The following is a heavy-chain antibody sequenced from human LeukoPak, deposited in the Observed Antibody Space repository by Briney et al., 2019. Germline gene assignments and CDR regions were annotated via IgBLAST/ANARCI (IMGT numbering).Heavy chain of an antibody. V-gene: IGHV1-69*13. D-gene: IGHD2-8*01. CDR2: IIPIFGTA. Sequence: GASVKVSCKASGGTFSSYAISWVRQAPGQGLEWMGGIIPIFGTANYAQKFQGRVTITADESTSTAYMELSSLRSEDTAVYYCARGYCTNGVCLGIPYYWGQGTLVTVSS. CDR3: ARGYCTNGVCLGIPYY. J-gene: IGHJ4*02. CDR1: GGTFSSYA.